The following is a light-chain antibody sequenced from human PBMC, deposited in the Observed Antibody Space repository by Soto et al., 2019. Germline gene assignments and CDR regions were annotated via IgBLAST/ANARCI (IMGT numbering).Light chain of an antibody. CDR1: QSVSSNF. J-gene: IGKJ1*01. CDR3: QQYNNWPPWT. Sequence: EVLLTQSPGTLSLSPGERATLSCSASQSVSSNFLAWYQQKPGQAPRLLIYGASSRATGIPDRFSGSGSGTHFTLTISRLEPEDFAVYYCQQYNNWPPWTFGQGTKVDIK. CDR2: GAS. V-gene: IGKV3-20*01.